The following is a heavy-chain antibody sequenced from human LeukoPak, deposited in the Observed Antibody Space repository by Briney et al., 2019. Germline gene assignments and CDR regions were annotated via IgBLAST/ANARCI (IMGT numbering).Heavy chain of an antibody. V-gene: IGHV3-21*01. D-gene: IGHD2-8*01. Sequence: PGGSLRLSCAASGFTFSSYSMNWVGQAPGKGLEWVSCISSSRSYIYYADSVKGRSTIPRDNAKNSLYLQMNSLRAEDTAVYYCARAGCTNGVCYRSNWFDPWGQGTLVTVSS. CDR3: ARAGCTNGVCYRSNWFDP. CDR2: ISSSRSYI. J-gene: IGHJ5*02. CDR1: GFTFSSYS.